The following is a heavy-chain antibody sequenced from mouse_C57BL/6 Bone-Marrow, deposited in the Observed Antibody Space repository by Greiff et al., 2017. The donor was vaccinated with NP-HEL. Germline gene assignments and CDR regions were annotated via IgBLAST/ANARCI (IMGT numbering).Heavy chain of an antibody. CDR2: IYPGDGDT. V-gene: IGHV1-82*01. D-gene: IGHD2-2*01. J-gene: IGHJ1*03. CDR3: ARGGLWLRWYFDV. Sequence: VQLQQSGPELVKPGASVKISCKASGYAFSSSWMNWVKQRPGKGLEWIGRIYPGDGDTNYNGKFKGKATLTADKSSSTAYMQLSSLTSEDSAVYFCARGGLWLRWYFDVWGTGTTVTVSS. CDR1: GYAFSSSW.